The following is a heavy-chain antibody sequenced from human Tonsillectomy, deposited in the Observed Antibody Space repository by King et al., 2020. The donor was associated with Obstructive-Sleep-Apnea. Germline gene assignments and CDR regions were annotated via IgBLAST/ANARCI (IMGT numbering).Heavy chain of an antibody. CDR2: IHHSGST. CDR1: GGAISSTNW. V-gene: IGHV4-4*02. D-gene: IGHD2-21*01. J-gene: IGHJ6*02. Sequence: VQLQESGPGLVKPSGTLSLTCAVSGGAISSTNWWSWVRQPPGKGLEWIGEIHHSGSTNYNPTLKSRVTISVDKAKNQFSLKLGSVTAEATADYYCARVTWRPYYYGMDVWGQGTTVTVSS. CDR3: ARVTWRPYYYGMDV.